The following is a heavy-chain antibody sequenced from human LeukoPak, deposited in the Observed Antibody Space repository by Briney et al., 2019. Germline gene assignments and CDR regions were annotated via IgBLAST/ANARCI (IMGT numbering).Heavy chain of an antibody. J-gene: IGHJ5*02. CDR2: ISAYNGNT. CDR3: ARDYGGNSAKWFDP. V-gene: IGHV1-18*01. Sequence: ASVKVSCKASGYTFTSYGISWVRQAPGQGLEWMGWISAYNGNTNYAQKLQGRVTMTTDTSTSTAYMELRSLRSDDTAVYYCARDYGGNSAKWFDPWGQGTLVTVSP. CDR1: GYTFTSYG. D-gene: IGHD4-23*01.